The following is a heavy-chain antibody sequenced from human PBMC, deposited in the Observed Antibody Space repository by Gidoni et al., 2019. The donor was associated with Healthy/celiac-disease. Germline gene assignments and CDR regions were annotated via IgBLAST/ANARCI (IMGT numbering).Heavy chain of an antibody. Sequence: EVQLVESGGGLVQHEGSLRLSCEATEFPVSSNHMSWVRQAPGKGLGVVSVIYSGGSTYYADSVKGRFTISRDNSKNKLYLQMNSLRAEDTAVYYCARGSRYSSSWYEDYWGQGTLVTVSS. V-gene: IGHV3-66*02. CDR2: IYSGGST. D-gene: IGHD6-13*01. J-gene: IGHJ4*02. CDR1: EFPVSSNH. CDR3: ARGSRYSSSWYEDY.